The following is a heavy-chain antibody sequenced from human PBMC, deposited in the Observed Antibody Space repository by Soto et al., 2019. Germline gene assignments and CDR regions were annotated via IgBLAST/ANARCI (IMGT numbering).Heavy chain of an antibody. D-gene: IGHD6-19*01. Sequence: ASVKVSCKASGYTLITYYMHWVRQAPGQRLEWMGILNPSSGGTIYAQRFQGRVTITRDTSTSTVYMELSSLRSEDTAVYYCARAERLGGGWPHDAFDIWGQGTMVTVSS. V-gene: IGHV1-46*01. J-gene: IGHJ3*02. CDR1: GYTLITYY. CDR2: LNPSSGGT. CDR3: ARAERLGGGWPHDAFDI.